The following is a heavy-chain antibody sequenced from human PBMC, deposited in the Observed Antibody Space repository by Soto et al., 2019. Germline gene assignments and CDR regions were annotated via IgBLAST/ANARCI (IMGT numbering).Heavy chain of an antibody. V-gene: IGHV1-2*02. CDR2: INPRFGDT. CDR3: ARNMDYYYGPGSGNGHGF. J-gene: IGHJ6*02. CDR1: GYTFTAYY. D-gene: IGHD3-10*01. Sequence: QVQLVLSGAELKEPGDSVRVSCEASGYTFTAYYIHWVRQAPGQGLEWMGWINPRFGDTSYAQDFQGRVSMTRDTAISTVYMELSRLTSDDTAIYYCARNMDYYYGPGSGNGHGFWGQGTTVTVFS.